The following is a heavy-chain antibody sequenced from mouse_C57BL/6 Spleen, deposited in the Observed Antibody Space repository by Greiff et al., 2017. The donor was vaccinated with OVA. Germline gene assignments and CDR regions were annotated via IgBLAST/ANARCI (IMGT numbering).Heavy chain of an antibody. V-gene: IGHV5-9-1*02. CDR3: TRDDYYAMDY. CDR2: ISSGGDYI. CDR1: GFTFSSYA. J-gene: IGHJ4*01. Sequence: EVMLVESGEGLVKPGGSLKLSCAASGFTFSSYAMSWVRQTPEKRLEWVAYISSGGDYIYYADTVKGRFTISRDNARNTLYLQMSSLKSEDTAMYYCTRDDYYAMDYWVKEPQSPSPQ.